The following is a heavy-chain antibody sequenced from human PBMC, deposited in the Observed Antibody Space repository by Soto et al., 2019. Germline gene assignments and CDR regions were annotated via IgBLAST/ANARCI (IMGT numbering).Heavy chain of an antibody. V-gene: IGHV4-34*01. CDR1: GGSFSGHY. Sequence: QVQLQQWGAGLLKPSETLSLTCAVYGGSFSGHYWSWIRQPPGKGLEWIGEINHSGTTNYNPSLTSRVTISVDTSKNQLSLKLTSVTAADTAVYYCARDRITVFGSYYYYMDVWGKGTTVTVSS. CDR2: INHSGTT. J-gene: IGHJ6*03. CDR3: ARDRITVFGSYYYYMDV. D-gene: IGHD3-3*01.